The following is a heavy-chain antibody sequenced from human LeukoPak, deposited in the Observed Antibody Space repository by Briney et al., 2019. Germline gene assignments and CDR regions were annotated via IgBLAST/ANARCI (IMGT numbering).Heavy chain of an antibody. CDR1: GYTFTSYA. D-gene: IGHD3-3*01. V-gene: IGHV1-3*01. CDR2: INPGNGDT. J-gene: IGHJ4*02. Sequence: GASVKVSCKASGYTFTSYAMHWVRQAPGQRLEWMGWINPGNGDTKYSQKFQERVTITRDMSTSTAYMELSSLRSEDTAVYYCAAGRDFWSGYPIDYWGQGTLVTVSS. CDR3: AAGRDFWSGYPIDY.